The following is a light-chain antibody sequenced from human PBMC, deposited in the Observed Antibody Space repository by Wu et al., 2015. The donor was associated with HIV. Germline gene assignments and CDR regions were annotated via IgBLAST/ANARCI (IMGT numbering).Light chain of an antibody. J-gene: IGKJ5*01. Sequence: EIVMTQSPDTLSVSPGESATLSCWASQSIGNNLAWYQQRPGQAPSLLIYGASIRAPGIPARFSGSGSGTQFTLTISSMQSEDFAVYYCQQYNNWPPITFGQGTRLEIK. CDR1: QSIGNN. V-gene: IGKV3-15*01. CDR3: QQYNNWPPIT. CDR2: GAS.